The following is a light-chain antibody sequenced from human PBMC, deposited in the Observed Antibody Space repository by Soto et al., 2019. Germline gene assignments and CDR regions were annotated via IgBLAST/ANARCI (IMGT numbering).Light chain of an antibody. V-gene: IGKV1-5*01. CDR1: QSIDSS. CDR3: QQYNSYGT. Sequence: DIQMTQSPSTLSASVGDRVTITCRASQSIDSSLAWYQQKPRKGPKLLIYDASTLESGVPSWFSGSGLGTEFALTISSLQPDDFATFYCQQYNSYGTFGQGTKLEI. CDR2: DAS. J-gene: IGKJ2*01.